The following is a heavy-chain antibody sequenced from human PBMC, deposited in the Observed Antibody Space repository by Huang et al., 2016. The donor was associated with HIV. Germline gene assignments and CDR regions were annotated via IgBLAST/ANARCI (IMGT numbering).Heavy chain of an antibody. J-gene: IGHJ5*02. D-gene: IGHD6-13*01. CDR3: ARWEAAADNNWFDP. Sequence: QVQLVQSGAEVKKPGSSVKVSCRASGGTFSSCGISWVRQAPGQGLEGMGGIIPILGTPNYAQKFQGRVTITADESTSTAYMELSSLRSEDTAVYYCARWEAAADNNWFDPWGQGTLVTVSS. V-gene: IGHV1-69*01. CDR1: GGTFSSCG. CDR2: IIPILGTP.